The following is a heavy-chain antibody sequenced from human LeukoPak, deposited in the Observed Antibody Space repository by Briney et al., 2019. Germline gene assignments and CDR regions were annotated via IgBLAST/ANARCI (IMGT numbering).Heavy chain of an antibody. V-gene: IGHV3-23*01. CDR3: AKDFQPYMIVMVMGAFDI. CDR1: GFTFSSYA. D-gene: IGHD3-22*01. J-gene: IGHJ3*02. CDR2: ISGSGGST. Sequence: GGSLRLSCAASGFTFSSYAMSWVRQAPGKGLEWVSAISGSGGSTYCADSVKGRFTISRDNSKNTLYLQMNSLRAEDTAVYYCAKDFQPYMIVMVMGAFDIWGQGTMVTVSS.